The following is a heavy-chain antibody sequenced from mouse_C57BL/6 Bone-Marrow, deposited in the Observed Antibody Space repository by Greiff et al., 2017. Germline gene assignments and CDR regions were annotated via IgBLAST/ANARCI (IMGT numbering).Heavy chain of an antibody. CDR1: GYTFTSYW. J-gene: IGHJ1*03. Sequence: QVQLKQPGAELVKPGASVKLSCKASGYTFTSYWMHWVKQRPGQGLEWIGMIHPNSGSTNYNEKFKSKATLTVDKSSSTAYMQLSSLTSEDSAVYYCASYYGSSYWYFDVWGTGTTVTVSS. V-gene: IGHV1-64*01. D-gene: IGHD1-1*01. CDR2: IHPNSGST. CDR3: ASYYGSSYWYFDV.